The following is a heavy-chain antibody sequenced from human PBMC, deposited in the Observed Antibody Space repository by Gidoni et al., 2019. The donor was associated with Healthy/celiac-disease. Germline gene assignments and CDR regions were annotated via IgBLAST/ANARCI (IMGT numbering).Heavy chain of an antibody. V-gene: IGHV3-23*01. CDR3: AKEPRRGAGPTWFDP. Sequence: EVQLMESGGGLVQPGESLRRSCSASGFTFSSDAMSWFRQAPGKGLELVSAMSGSGCSTYYAESVKGRFTISRDNSKNTLYLQMNSLRAEDTAVYYCAKEPRRGAGPTWFDPWGQGTLVTVSS. J-gene: IGHJ5*02. CDR1: GFTFSSDA. CDR2: MSGSGCST. D-gene: IGHD3-10*01.